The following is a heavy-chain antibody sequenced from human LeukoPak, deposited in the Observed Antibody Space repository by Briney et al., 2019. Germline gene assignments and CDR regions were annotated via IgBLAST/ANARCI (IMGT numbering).Heavy chain of an antibody. CDR3: ARVVGIAAAGPYY. V-gene: IGHV3-48*03. Sequence: GGSLRLSCAASGFTFSNYAMSWVRQAPGKGLEWVSYISSSGSTIYYADSVKGRFTISRDNAKNSLYLQMNSLRAEDTAVYYCARVVGIAAAGPYYWGQGTLVTVSS. CDR2: ISSSGSTI. CDR1: GFTFSNYA. D-gene: IGHD6-13*01. J-gene: IGHJ4*02.